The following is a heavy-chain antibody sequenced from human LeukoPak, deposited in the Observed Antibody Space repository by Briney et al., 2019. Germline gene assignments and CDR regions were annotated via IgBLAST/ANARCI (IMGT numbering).Heavy chain of an antibody. V-gene: IGHV1-8*01. D-gene: IGHD3-3*01. CDR2: MNPNSGNT. CDR3: AREPPTYYDFWSGDAFDI. CDR1: GYTFTSYD. Sequence: GASVKVSCKASGYTFTSYDINWVRQATGQGLEWMGWMNPNSGNTGYAQKFQGRVTMTRNTSISTAYMELRSLRSDDTAVYYCAREPPTYYDFWSGDAFDIWGQGTMVTVSS. J-gene: IGHJ3*02.